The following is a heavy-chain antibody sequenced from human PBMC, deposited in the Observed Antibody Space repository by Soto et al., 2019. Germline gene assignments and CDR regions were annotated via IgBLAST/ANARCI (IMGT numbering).Heavy chain of an antibody. V-gene: IGHV1-2*02. CDR1: GYTFTGYY. Sequence: QVPLVQSGAEVKKPGASVKVSCKASGYTFTGYYMHWVRQAPGQGLEWMGWINPNSGGTNYAQKFQGRVTMTRDTSISTAYMGLSRLRSDDTAVYYCAREDIVVVPAGVYYYYGMDVWGQGTTVTVSS. D-gene: IGHD2-2*01. CDR3: AREDIVVVPAGVYYYYGMDV. CDR2: INPNSGGT. J-gene: IGHJ6*02.